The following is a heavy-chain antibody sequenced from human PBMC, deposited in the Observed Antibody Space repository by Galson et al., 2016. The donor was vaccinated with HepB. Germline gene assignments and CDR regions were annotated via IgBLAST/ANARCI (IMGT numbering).Heavy chain of an antibody. D-gene: IGHD1-1*01. CDR1: GSTFSTYA. CDR3: AALEPYYFDY. Sequence: SLRLSCAASGSTFSTYAMTWVRQAPGKGLEWVSTISGSGGNTFYADSVKGRFTISRDNSKNTLYLQMKSLRGDDTAVFYCAALEPYYFDYWGQGTLVTVSS. CDR2: ISGSGGNT. V-gene: IGHV3-23*01. J-gene: IGHJ4*02.